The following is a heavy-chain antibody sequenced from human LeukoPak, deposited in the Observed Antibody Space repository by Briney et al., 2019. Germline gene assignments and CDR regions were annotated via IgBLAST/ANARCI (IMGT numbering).Heavy chain of an antibody. J-gene: IGHJ4*02. CDR3: ASLLAHDYGDPKTPMD. CDR2: IYYSGST. D-gene: IGHD4-17*01. V-gene: IGHV4-59*08. Sequence: PSETLSLTCTVSGGSISSYYWSWIRQPPGMGLEWIGYIYYSGSTNYNPSLKSRVTISVDTSKNQFSLKLSSVTAADTAVYYCASLLAHDYGDPKTPMDWGQGTLVTVSS. CDR1: GGSISSYY.